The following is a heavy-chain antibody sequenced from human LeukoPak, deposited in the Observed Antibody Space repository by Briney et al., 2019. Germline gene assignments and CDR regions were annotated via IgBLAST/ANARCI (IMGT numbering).Heavy chain of an antibody. D-gene: IGHD4/OR15-4a*01. V-gene: IGHV3-48*03. CDR3: ARGDYYGAQNYTFDI. CDR1: GFTFRVYE. Sequence: GVLRLSCAASGFTFRVYEMQWVRQAPGKGLEWVSYISARGDTIYYADSLKGRFTISRDNARNSLYLQMNSLRREDTALYFCARGDYYGAQNYTFDIWGERTMVTVSS. CDR2: ISARGDTI. J-gene: IGHJ3*02.